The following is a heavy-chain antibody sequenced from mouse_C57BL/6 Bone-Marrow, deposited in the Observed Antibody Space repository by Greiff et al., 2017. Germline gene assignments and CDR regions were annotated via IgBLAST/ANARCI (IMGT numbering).Heavy chain of an antibody. CDR1: GFTFSSYA. V-gene: IGHV5-4*01. D-gene: IGHD4-1*01. CDR3: ARGLGPDYYAMDY. Sequence: EVQLQESGGGLVKPGGSLKLSCAASGFTFSSYAMSWVRQTPEKRLEWVATISDGGSYTYYPDNVKGRFTLSRDNAKNNLYLQMSHLKSDDTAMYYCARGLGPDYYAMDYWGQGTSVTVSS. CDR2: ISDGGSYT. J-gene: IGHJ4*01.